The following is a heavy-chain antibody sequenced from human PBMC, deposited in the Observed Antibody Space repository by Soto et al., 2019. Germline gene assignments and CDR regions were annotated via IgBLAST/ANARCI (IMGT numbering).Heavy chain of an antibody. D-gene: IGHD3-22*01. V-gene: IGHV1-69*13. CDR3: ARSQGYYDSSGYYYRNWFDP. CDR1: GGTFSSYA. CDR2: IIPIFGTA. Sequence: GASVKVSCKASGGTFSSYAISWVRQAPGQGLEWMGGIIPIFGTANYAQKFQGRVTITADESTSTAYMELSSLRSEDTAVYYCARSQGYYDSSGYYYRNWFDPWGQGTLVTVSS. J-gene: IGHJ5*02.